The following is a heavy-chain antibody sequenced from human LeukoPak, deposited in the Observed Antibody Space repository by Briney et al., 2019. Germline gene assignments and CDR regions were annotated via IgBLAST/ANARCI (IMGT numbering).Heavy chain of an antibody. V-gene: IGHV1-8*01. J-gene: IGHJ4*02. CDR2: MNPKSGNT. CDR3: ARVTGSIDY. CDR1: GYTFTSYD. D-gene: IGHD1-26*01. Sequence: GASVTVSCKASGYTFTSYDINWVRQAPGQGLEWMGWMNPKSGNTGYAQKFQGRVTMTRDTSISTAYMELSSLRSEDTAVYYCARVTGSIDYWGQGTLVTVSS.